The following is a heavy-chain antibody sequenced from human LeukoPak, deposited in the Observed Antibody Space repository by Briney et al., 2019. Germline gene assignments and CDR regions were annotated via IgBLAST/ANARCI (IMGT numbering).Heavy chain of an antibody. CDR3: TRDTRGGVSAAGPV. D-gene: IGHD6-13*01. V-gene: IGHV3-49*03. J-gene: IGHJ4*02. CDR2: IRGKAYGGTT. Sequence: GGSLRLSCVASRFTFSNYWMTWFRQAPGKGLEWVGFIRGKAYGGTTEYAASVKGRFTISRDDSKSIAYLQMNSLKTEDTAVYYCTRDTRGGVSAAGPVWGQGTLVTVSS. CDR1: RFTFSNYW.